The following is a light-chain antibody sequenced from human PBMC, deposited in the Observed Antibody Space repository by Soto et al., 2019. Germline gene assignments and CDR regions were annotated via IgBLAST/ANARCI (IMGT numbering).Light chain of an antibody. CDR3: QQYNSYLYT. Sequence: DIQMTQSPSSLSASVGDRVTITCRASQSIGRFLNWHQQKPGKAPNVLINVASTLRSGVPSRFSGSGSGTEFTLTISSLQPDDFATYYCQQYNSYLYTFGQGTKVDI. CDR2: VAS. V-gene: IGKV1-5*01. J-gene: IGKJ2*01. CDR1: QSIGRF.